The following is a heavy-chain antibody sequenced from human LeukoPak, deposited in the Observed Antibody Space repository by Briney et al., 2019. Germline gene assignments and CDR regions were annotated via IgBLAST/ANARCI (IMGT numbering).Heavy chain of an antibody. CDR2: IIRIFWLA. CDR3: ARDLGMGCSGGSCYAPFDF. J-gene: IGHJ4*02. Sequence: VQVSCMGCGGTFSRYAFRWVRQPPGRGLEWVGRIIRIFWLANYAQKFQGRVTITADKSTSTAYMELSSLRSEDTAVYYCARDLGMGCSGGSCYAPFDFWGQGTLVTVSS. D-gene: IGHD2-15*01. CDR1: GGTFSRYA. V-gene: IGHV1-69*04.